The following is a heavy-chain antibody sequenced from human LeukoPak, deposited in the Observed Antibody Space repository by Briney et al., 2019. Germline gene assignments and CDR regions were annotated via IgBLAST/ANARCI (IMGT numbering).Heavy chain of an antibody. CDR3: TRNDAWLIKY. Sequence: GSLRLSCAASGFTVSSNYMSWFRQAPGKGLEWVGFIRSKAFGGTAEYAASVKGRFTISRDDSKSIAYLQMNSLKIEDTAMYYCTRNDAWLIKYWGQGTLVTVPS. D-gene: IGHD5-12*01. J-gene: IGHJ4*02. CDR2: IRSKAFGGTA. CDR1: GFTVSSNY. V-gene: IGHV3-49*03.